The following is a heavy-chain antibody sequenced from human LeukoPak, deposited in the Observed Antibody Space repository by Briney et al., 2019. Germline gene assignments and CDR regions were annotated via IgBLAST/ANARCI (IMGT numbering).Heavy chain of an antibody. CDR2: IYYSGST. D-gene: IGHD6-19*01. J-gene: IGHJ4*02. Sequence: SETLSLTCTVSGGSISSSSYYWGWIRQPPGKGLEWIGSIYYSGSTYYNPSLKSRVTISVDTSKNQFSLKLSSATAADTAVYYCAGWAYSSGWYDVYFDYWGQGTLVTVSS. CDR3: AGWAYSSGWYDVYFDY. V-gene: IGHV4-39*01. CDR1: GGSISSSSYY.